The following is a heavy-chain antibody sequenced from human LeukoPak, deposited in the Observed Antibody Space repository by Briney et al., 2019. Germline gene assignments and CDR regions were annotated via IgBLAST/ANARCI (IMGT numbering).Heavy chain of an antibody. J-gene: IGHJ6*04. CDR3: ARDYDVVYGMDV. Sequence: GGSLRLSCAASGFIFSNYEMNWVRQAPGKGLEWVSYIGSGGRIIYYADSVKGRFIISRDNAKNSLYLQMNSLRAEDTAVYYCARDYDVVYGMDVWGKGTTVTVSS. V-gene: IGHV3-48*03. CDR2: IGSGGRII. CDR1: GFIFSNYE. D-gene: IGHD3-16*01.